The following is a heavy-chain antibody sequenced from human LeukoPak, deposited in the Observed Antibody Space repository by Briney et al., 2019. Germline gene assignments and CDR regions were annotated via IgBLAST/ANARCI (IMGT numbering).Heavy chain of an antibody. CDR2: IYWDEDK. V-gene: IGHV2-5*02. J-gene: IGHJ5*02. CDR1: GVSLSTSGVG. D-gene: IGHD3-10*01. Sequence: ESGPTLVKPTQTLTLTCTFSGVSLSTSGVGVGWIRQPPGKALEWLALIYWDEDKRYSPSLKSRLTITKDTSKNQVVLTMTNMDPVDTATYYCAHTSERNKYGSGRLGPWGQGTLVTVSS. CDR3: AHTSERNKYGSGRLGP.